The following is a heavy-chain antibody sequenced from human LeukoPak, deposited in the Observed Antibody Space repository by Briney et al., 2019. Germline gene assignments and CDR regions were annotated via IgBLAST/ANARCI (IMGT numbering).Heavy chain of an antibody. Sequence: PGRSLRLSCAASGFTFSNYGMHWVRQAPGKGLEWVAVISYDGSNTYYADSVKGRFTISRDHSKNTLYLQMNSLRPEDTGVYYCAKEGRRIAVAGSYFDDWGQGTLVIVSS. CDR3: AKEGRRIAVAGSYFDD. J-gene: IGHJ4*02. CDR2: ISYDGSNT. V-gene: IGHV3-30*18. D-gene: IGHD6-19*01. CDR1: GFTFSNYG.